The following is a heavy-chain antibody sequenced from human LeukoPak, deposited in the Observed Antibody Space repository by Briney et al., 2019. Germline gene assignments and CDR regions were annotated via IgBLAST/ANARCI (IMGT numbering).Heavy chain of an antibody. J-gene: IGHJ4*02. Sequence: SETLSLTCAVSGGSISSSNWWSWVRQPPGKGLEWIGEIYHSGSTNYNPSLKSRVTISVDKSKNQFSLKLSSVTAADTAVYYCARGRIAVAGTKNYFDYWGQGTLVTVSS. V-gene: IGHV4-4*02. CDR2: IYHSGST. CDR1: GGSISSSNW. CDR3: ARGRIAVAGTKNYFDY. D-gene: IGHD6-19*01.